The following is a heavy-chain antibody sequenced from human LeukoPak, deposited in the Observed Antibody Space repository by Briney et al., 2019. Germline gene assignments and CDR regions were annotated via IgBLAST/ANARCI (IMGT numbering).Heavy chain of an antibody. D-gene: IGHD3-16*02. CDR1: GYTFTSYG. Sequence: ASVKVSXKASGYTFTSYGISWVRQAPGQGLEWMGWISAYNDNTNYAQKLQGRVTMTTDTSTSTAYMELRSLRSDDTAVYYCARGLNYVWRSYRWEPPYYFDYWGQGTLVTVSS. V-gene: IGHV1-18*01. CDR3: ARGLNYVWRSYRWEPPYYFDY. J-gene: IGHJ4*02. CDR2: ISAYNDNT.